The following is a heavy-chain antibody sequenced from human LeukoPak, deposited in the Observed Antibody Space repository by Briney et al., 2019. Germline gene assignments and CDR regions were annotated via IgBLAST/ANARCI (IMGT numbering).Heavy chain of an antibody. Sequence: GGSLRLSRVASVFSLSSYAMLWVRQAPGKGLEGVAVISYDGSNKYYADSVKARFTISRDNAKNSLYLQMNSLRAEDTAVYYCARDRVRSGSFDYWGQGTLVTVSS. J-gene: IGHJ4*02. V-gene: IGHV3-30-3*01. D-gene: IGHD1-26*01. CDR3: ARDRVRSGSFDY. CDR2: ISYDGSNK. CDR1: VFSLSSYA.